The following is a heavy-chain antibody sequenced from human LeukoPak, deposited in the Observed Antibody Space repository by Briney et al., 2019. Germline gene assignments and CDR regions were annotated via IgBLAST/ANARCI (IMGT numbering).Heavy chain of an antibody. Sequence: GGSLRLSCAASGFTFSTYWMNWVRQAPGKGLEWVANIKVDGSEKYYTDSVKGRFTISRDNAKNSLYLQMNSLRAEDAAVYYCARGYWYYFDYWGQGTLVTVSS. CDR1: GFTFSTYW. CDR2: IKVDGSEK. D-gene: IGHD2-8*02. J-gene: IGHJ4*02. CDR3: ARGYWYYFDY. V-gene: IGHV3-7*01.